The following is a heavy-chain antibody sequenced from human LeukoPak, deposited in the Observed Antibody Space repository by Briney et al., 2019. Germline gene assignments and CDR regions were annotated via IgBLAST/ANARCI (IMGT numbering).Heavy chain of an antibody. CDR3: AKWGDYDVLTGYYVSDY. CDR2: ITGSGGNT. V-gene: IGHV3-23*01. Sequence: GGSLRLSCAASGFTFSNYAMSWVRQAPGKGLEWVSAITGSGGNTYYADSVKGRFTISRDNSKNTVLLQMNSLRAEDTAVYYCAKWGDYDVLTGYYVSDYWGQGTLVTVS. D-gene: IGHD3-9*01. J-gene: IGHJ4*02. CDR1: GFTFSNYA.